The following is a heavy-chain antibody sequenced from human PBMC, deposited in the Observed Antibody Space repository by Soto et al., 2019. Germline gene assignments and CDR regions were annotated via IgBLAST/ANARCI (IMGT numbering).Heavy chain of an antibody. V-gene: IGHV3-11*05. CDR3: ARYSRGWYLGEFDS. D-gene: IGHD6-19*01. CDR1: GFTFSDYY. J-gene: IGHJ5*01. Sequence: QVQLVESGGGLVKPGGSLRLSCAASGFTFSDYYMSWIRQAPGKGLEWVSYISSSGTYTNYADSVKGRFTISRDNAKNSLYLQMNSLRAEDTAVDYCARYSRGWYLGEFDSWGQGTLVNVSS. CDR2: ISSSGTYT.